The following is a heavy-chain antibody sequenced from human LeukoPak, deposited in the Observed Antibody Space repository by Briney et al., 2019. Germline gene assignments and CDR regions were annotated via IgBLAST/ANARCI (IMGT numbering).Heavy chain of an antibody. Sequence: PSETLSLTCTVSGGSIGTNYWTWVRQPPGKGLEYIGYIYYTGGTNYNPSLKSRVTISVDTSKNQFSLKLSSVTAADTAVYFCAKYGNSGWVIDNWGQGTLVTVSS. CDR2: IYYTGGT. D-gene: IGHD6-19*01. CDR3: AKYGNSGWVIDN. V-gene: IGHV4-59*08. CDR1: GGSIGTNY. J-gene: IGHJ4*02.